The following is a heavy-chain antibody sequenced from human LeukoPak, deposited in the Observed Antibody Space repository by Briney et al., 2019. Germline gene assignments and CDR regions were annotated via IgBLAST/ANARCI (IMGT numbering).Heavy chain of an antibody. CDR2: IYYSGST. CDR3: AREEYCSGGSCFGY. V-gene: IGHV4-59*01. J-gene: IGHJ4*02. CDR1: GGSISSYY. D-gene: IGHD2-15*01. Sequence: SETLSLTCTVSGGSISSYYWSWIRQPPGKGLEWIGYIYYSGSTNYNPSLRSRVTISVDTSKNQFSLKLSSVTAADTAVYYCAREEYCSGGSCFGYWGQGTLVTVSS.